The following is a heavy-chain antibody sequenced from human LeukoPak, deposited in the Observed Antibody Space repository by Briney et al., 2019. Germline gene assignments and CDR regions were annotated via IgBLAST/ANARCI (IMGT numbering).Heavy chain of an antibody. J-gene: IGHJ3*02. Sequence: SETLSFTAAVYGASFSCYYWSWRRQPPGKGLEGMGKINHGGSTYYNPSLKSRVTISVDTSKNQFSLKLSSVTVAETAVYYCARANLGLDAFDIWGQGTMVTVSS. V-gene: IGHV4-34*01. D-gene: IGHD7-27*01. CDR3: ARANLGLDAFDI. CDR1: GASFSCYY. CDR2: INHGGST.